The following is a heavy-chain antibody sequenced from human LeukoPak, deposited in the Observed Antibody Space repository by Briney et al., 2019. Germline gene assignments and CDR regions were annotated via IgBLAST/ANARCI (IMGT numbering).Heavy chain of an antibody. V-gene: IGHV4-34*01. CDR1: GVSVSDYY. J-gene: IGHJ5*02. CDR2: VSPGGYT. CDR3: ARIRCGRGQARCYNH. D-gene: IGHD2-21*01. Sequence: SETLSLTCAVSGVSVSDYYWSWIRQSPEKGLEWIGVVSPGGYTTYNPSLRSRVIISEDTSENQLSLNVTSVTAADTALYYCARIRCGRGQARCYNHWAQGSLVTVST.